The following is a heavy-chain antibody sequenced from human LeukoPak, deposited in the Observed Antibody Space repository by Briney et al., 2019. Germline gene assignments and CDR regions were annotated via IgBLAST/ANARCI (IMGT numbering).Heavy chain of an antibody. Sequence: PGGSLRLSCAASGFTFSGSAMHWVRQASGKGLEWVGRIRSKANSYATAYAASVKGRFTISRDGSKNTAYLQMNSLKTEDTAVYYCTRLATDQLPLKHPYYYYGMDVWGQGTTVTVSS. CDR1: GFTFSGSA. V-gene: IGHV3-73*01. D-gene: IGHD2-2*01. J-gene: IGHJ6*02. CDR3: TRLATDQLPLKHPYYYYGMDV. CDR2: IRSKANSYAT.